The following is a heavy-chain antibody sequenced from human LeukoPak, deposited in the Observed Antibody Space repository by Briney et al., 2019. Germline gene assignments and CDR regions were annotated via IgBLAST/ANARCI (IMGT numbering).Heavy chain of an antibody. CDR1: GFTVSSNY. D-gene: IGHD6-13*01. J-gene: IGHJ4*02. CDR3: ETSSASSCLDD. V-gene: IGHV3-53*01. Sequence: GGSLRLSCAASGFTVSSNYMSWVRQAPGQGLEWISLIYTGGSTYYADSVKGRFNISRDNSKNTLYLQMNSLRAEDTAVYYCETSSASSCLDDWGQGTLVSVSS. CDR2: IYTGGST.